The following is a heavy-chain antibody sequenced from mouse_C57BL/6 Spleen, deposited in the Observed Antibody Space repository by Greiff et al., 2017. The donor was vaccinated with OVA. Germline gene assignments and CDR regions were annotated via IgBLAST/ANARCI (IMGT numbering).Heavy chain of an antibody. Sequence: VKLVESGAELAKPGASVKLSCKASGYTFTSYWMHWVKQRPGQGLEWIGYINPSSGYTKYNQKFKDKATLTADKSSSTAYMQLSSLTYEDSAVYYCARDYYGSSPYFDYWGQGTTLTVSS. V-gene: IGHV1-7*01. J-gene: IGHJ2*01. CDR1: GYTFTSYW. CDR2: INPSSGYT. D-gene: IGHD1-1*01. CDR3: ARDYYGSSPYFDY.